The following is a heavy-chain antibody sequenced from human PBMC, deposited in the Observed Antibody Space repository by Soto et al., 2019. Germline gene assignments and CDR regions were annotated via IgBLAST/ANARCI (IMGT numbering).Heavy chain of an antibody. V-gene: IGHV3-30*18. D-gene: IGHD1-7*01. CDR3: AKDLRDWNSPPHYYYGMDV. Sequence: QVQLVESGGGVVQPGRSLRLSCAASGFTFSIYGLHWVRQAPGKGLEGVAVISYDGSNKYYADSVKGRLTISRDNTKNPLYLQMNSPRAEDTAVYYWAKDLRDWNSPPHYYYGMDVWGQGTTVTVSS. CDR1: GFTFSIYG. J-gene: IGHJ6*02. CDR2: ISYDGSNK.